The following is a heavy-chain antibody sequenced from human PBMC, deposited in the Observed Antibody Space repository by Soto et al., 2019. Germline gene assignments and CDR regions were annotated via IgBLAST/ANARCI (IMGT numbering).Heavy chain of an antibody. CDR1: EFNISNYA. CDR2: FSSSGGGT. J-gene: IGHJ6*02. CDR3: GRDFWEPKTKDYYYPYGRDV. Sequence: PGGSKRLSYTASEFNISNYAMSWVRQNQGKGLEWVSTFSSSGGGTYYADSVKGRFTISRDNSKNTLYLQMNSLRAEDTAVYYWGRDFWEPKTKDYYYPYGRDVWAQGTTVTVSS. D-gene: IGHD1-26*01. V-gene: IGHV3-23*01.